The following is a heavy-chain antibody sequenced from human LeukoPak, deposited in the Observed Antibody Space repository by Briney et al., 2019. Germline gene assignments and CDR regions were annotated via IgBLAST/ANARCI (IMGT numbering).Heavy chain of an antibody. J-gene: IGHJ5*02. CDR1: RYTFTGYY. CDR3: ARGGSSSSSWYEDWFDP. Sequence: ASVKVSCKASRYTFTGYYMHWVRQAPGRGLEWMGWINPNSGATNYAQKFQGRVTMTRDASISTAFMELSSLRSDDAAVYYCARGGSSSSSWYEDWFDPWGQGTLVTVSS. D-gene: IGHD6-13*01. CDR2: INPNSGAT. V-gene: IGHV1-2*02.